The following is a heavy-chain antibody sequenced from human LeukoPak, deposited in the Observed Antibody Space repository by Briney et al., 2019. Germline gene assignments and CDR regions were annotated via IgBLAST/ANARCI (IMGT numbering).Heavy chain of an antibody. Sequence: ASVKVSCKASGYTFTGYYMHWVRQAPGQGLEWMGWINTNTGNPTYAQGFTGRFVFSLDTSVSTAYLQISSLKAEDTAVYYCAGSGGSYRRDFDYWGQGTLVTVSS. CDR2: INTNTGNP. CDR1: GYTFTGYY. V-gene: IGHV7-4-1*02. CDR3: AGSGGSYRRDFDY. D-gene: IGHD1-26*01. J-gene: IGHJ4*02.